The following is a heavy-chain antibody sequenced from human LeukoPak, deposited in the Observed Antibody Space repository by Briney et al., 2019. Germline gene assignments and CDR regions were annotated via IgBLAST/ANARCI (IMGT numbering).Heavy chain of an antibody. Sequence: SGTLSLTCAVSGGSISSSNWWSWVRQPPGKGLEWIGEIYHSGSTNYNPSLKSRVTISVDKSKNQFSLKLSSVTAADTAVYYCARVSSYYDFWSGCSNPKDRYMDVWGKGTTVTVSS. CDR2: IYHSGST. CDR1: GGSISSSNW. V-gene: IGHV4-4*02. D-gene: IGHD3-3*01. J-gene: IGHJ6*03. CDR3: ARVSSYYDFWSGCSNPKDRYMDV.